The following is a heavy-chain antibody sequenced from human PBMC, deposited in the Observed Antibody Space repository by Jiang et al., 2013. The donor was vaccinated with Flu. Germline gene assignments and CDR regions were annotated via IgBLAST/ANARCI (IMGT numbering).Heavy chain of an antibody. V-gene: IGHV4-4*09. J-gene: IGHJ3*02. Sequence: LLKPSETLSLTCTVSGGSVNGYYWSWIRQSPEKGLEWIAYIQGSGTANYNPSLKSRVTISVDTSNNQFSLKLNSVTAADTAVYHCARSDMRGGSPFDAFDIWGQGTMVTVSS. D-gene: IGHD2-15*01. CDR1: GGSVNGYY. CDR2: IQGSGTA. CDR3: ARSDMRGGSPFDAFDI.